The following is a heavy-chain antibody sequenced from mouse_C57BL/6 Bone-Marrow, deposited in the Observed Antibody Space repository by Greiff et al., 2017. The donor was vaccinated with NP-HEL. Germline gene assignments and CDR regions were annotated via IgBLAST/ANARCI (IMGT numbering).Heavy chain of an antibody. CDR2: INPNNGGT. D-gene: IGHD4-1*01. CDR1: GYTFTDYY. CDR3: AREDWAGFAY. J-gene: IGHJ3*01. V-gene: IGHV1-26*01. Sequence: VQLQQSGPELVKPGASVKISCKASGYTFTDYYMNWVKQSHGKSLEWIGDINPNNGGTSYNQKFKGKATLTVDKSSSTAYMELRSLTFEDSAVYYCAREDWAGFAYWGQGTLVTVSA.